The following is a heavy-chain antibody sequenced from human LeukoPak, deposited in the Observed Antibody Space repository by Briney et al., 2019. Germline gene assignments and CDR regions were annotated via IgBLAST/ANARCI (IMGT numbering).Heavy chain of an antibody. CDR3: AREVGYDSSGHDY. CDR2: IYHSGST. J-gene: IGHJ4*02. Sequence: PSGTLSLTCPVSGFSISRGYYWGLVRQPPGKGPGWIGSIYHSGSTYYNPSLKSRVTISVDTSKNQFSLKLSSVTAADTAVYYCAREVGYDSSGHDYWGQGTLVTVSS. CDR1: GFSISRGYY. V-gene: IGHV4-38-2*02. D-gene: IGHD3-22*01.